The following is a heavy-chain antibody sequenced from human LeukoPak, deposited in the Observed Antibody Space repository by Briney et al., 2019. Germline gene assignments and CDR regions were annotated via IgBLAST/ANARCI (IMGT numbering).Heavy chain of an antibody. CDR2: INPNSSGT. D-gene: IGHD6-19*01. CDR1: GYTFTGYY. V-gene: IGHV1-2*02. Sequence: ASVKVSCKASGYTFTGYYMHWVRQAPGQGLGWMGWINPNSSGTNYAQKFQGRVTMTRDTSISTAYMELSRLRSDDTAVYYCASYRIAVARAYYYYYGMDVWGQGTTVTVSS. CDR3: ASYRIAVARAYYYYYGMDV. J-gene: IGHJ6*02.